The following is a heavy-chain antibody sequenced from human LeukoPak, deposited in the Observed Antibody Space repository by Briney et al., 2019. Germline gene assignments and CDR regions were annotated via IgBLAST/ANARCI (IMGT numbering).Heavy chain of an antibody. CDR3: ARDFDSGWTFDY. V-gene: IGHV3-64*01. J-gene: IGHJ4*02. CDR1: GFTFANYA. CDR2: ILTNGVTK. Sequence: GGSLRLSCVASGFTFANYAMHWVRQAPGKGLESVSSILTNGVTKNYASSVKGRFTIARDNSKNTLYLQMGSLRGDDTAAYYCARDFDSGWTFDYWGLGTLVTVSS. D-gene: IGHD6-19*01.